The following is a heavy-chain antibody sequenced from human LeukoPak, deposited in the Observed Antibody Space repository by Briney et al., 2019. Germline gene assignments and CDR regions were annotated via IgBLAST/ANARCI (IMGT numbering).Heavy chain of an antibody. CDR3: ARSRLLLDY. J-gene: IGHJ4*02. V-gene: IGHV1-46*01. Sequence: ASVKVSCKTSGYTFTDYYIHWVRQAPGQGLEWMGIISPSGGSTTYAQKFQGRVTMTGDTSTSTVYMELSSLRSEDTAVYYCARSRLLLDYWGQGTLVTVSS. CDR2: ISPSGGST. CDR1: GYTFTDYY. D-gene: IGHD2-21*02.